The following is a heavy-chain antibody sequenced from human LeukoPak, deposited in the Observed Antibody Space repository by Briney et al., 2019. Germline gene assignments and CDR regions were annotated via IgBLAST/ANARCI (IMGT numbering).Heavy chain of an antibody. Sequence: SETLSLTCTVSGGSISSSSYYWGWIRQPPGKGLEWIGSIYYSGSTYYNPSLKSRVTISVDTSKNQFSLKLSSVTAADTAVYYCASGSWGVFDYWGQGTLVTVSS. CDR1: GGSISSSSYY. CDR3: ASGSWGVFDY. D-gene: IGHD1-26*01. V-gene: IGHV4-39*07. CDR2: IYYSGST. J-gene: IGHJ4*02.